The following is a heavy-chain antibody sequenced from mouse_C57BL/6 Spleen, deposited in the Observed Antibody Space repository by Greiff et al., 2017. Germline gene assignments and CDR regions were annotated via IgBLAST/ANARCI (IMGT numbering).Heavy chain of an antibody. CDR1: GYAFCSSW. D-gene: IGHD2-4*01. Sequence: VQLQQSGPELVKPGASVKISCKASGYAFCSSWMNWVKQRPGKGLEWIGRIYPGDGDTNYNGKFKGKATLTADKSSSTAYMQLSSLTSEDSAVYFYAREGDYDWYFDVWGTGTTVTVSS. CDR3: AREGDYDWYFDV. V-gene: IGHV1-82*01. CDR2: IYPGDGDT. J-gene: IGHJ1*03.